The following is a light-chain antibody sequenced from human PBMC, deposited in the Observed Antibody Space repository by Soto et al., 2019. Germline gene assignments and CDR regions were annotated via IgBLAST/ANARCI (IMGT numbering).Light chain of an antibody. V-gene: IGLV1-40*01. J-gene: IGLJ3*02. Sequence: QSVLTQPPSVSGSPGQRVTISCTGSSSNIGAGYDVHWYQQLPGTAPKLLIYGNSNRPSGVPDRFSGSKSGTSAFLAITGLQAEDEADYYRQSYDSSLSALFGGGTKLTVL. CDR1: SSNIGAGYD. CDR3: QSYDSSLSAL. CDR2: GNS.